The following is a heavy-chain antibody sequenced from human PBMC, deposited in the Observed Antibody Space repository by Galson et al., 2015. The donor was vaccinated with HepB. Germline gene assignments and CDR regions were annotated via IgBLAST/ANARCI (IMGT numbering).Heavy chain of an antibody. D-gene: IGHD6-13*01. CDR3: ARSPSWGVACDKPYYFDY. CDR1: GFSLKTNGLG. CDR2: IYWNDDK. V-gene: IGHV2-5*01. J-gene: IGHJ4*02. Sequence: PALVKPTQTLTLTCTFSGFSLKTNGLGVGWIRQPPGKALEWVALIYWNDDKRYSPSLKTRLTITKDTSNNQVVLTMANLDPVDTATNYCARSPSWGVACDKPYYFDYWGQGTLVTVSS.